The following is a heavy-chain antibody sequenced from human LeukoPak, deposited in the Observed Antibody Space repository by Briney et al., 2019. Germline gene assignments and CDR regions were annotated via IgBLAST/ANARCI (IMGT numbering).Heavy chain of an antibody. D-gene: IGHD3-22*01. CDR3: ARTKYYYDSSGYRKYFDY. J-gene: IGHJ4*02. V-gene: IGHV4-34*01. CDR2: INRSGST. Sequence: SETLSLTCAVYGGSFSGYYWSWIRQPPGKGLEWIGEINRSGSTNYNPSLKSRVTISVDTSKNQFSLKLSSVTAADTAVYYCARTKYYYDSSGYRKYFDYWGQGTLVTVSS. CDR1: GGSFSGYY.